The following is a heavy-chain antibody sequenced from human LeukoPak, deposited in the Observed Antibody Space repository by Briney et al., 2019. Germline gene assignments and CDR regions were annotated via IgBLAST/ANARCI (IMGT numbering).Heavy chain of an antibody. Sequence: SETLSLTCTGSGGSINNYYWSWIRQPPGKGLEWIGYIYYRGSTNYNPSLKSRVTFSVDTSKNQFSLKLNSVTVADTAVCYCARGGDYGDLRYFDYWGQGTLVTVSS. CDR3: ARGGDYGDLRYFDY. J-gene: IGHJ4*02. CDR2: IYYRGST. D-gene: IGHD4-17*01. CDR1: GGSINNYY. V-gene: IGHV4-59*01.